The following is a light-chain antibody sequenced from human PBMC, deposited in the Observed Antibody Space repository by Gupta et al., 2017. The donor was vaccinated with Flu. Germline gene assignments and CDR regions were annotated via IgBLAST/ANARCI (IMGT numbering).Light chain of an antibody. CDR2: RDN. Sequence: QSFLTQPHSASGTPGQKVTISCSGSSSNIGNNYVYWYQRLPGTAPKLLIYRDNLRPSGVPDGFSASKSGASASLAISGRRSEDEADYFCATWDDSLSGHYVFGTGTAVTVL. V-gene: IGLV1-47*01. CDR3: ATWDDSLSGHYV. CDR1: SSNIGNNY. J-gene: IGLJ1*01.